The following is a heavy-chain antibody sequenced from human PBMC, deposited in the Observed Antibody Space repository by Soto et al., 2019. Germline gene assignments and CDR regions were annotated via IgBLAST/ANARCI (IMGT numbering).Heavy chain of an antibody. J-gene: IGHJ6*02. CDR1: GFTFSSYA. Sequence: QVQLVESGGGVVQPGRSLRLSCAASGFTFSSYAMHWVRQAPGKGLEWVAVISYDGSNKYYADSVKGRFTISRDNSKNPLFLKMNSLGAEDTAVYYCARSMIVPRPRHYYYYGMDVWGQGTTVTVSS. V-gene: IGHV3-30-3*01. CDR2: ISYDGSNK. D-gene: IGHD3-22*01. CDR3: ARSMIVPRPRHYYYYGMDV.